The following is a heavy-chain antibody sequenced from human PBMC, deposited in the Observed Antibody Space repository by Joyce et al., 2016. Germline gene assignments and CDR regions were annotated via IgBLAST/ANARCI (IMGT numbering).Heavy chain of an antibody. J-gene: IGHJ2*01. CDR3: ARDAIAARSMHWYVDL. V-gene: IGHV3-21*02. CDR2: IRTSSSYI. CDR1: GFTFSSYT. Sequence: EVQLVESGGGLVKPGESLRPSCAGSGFTFSSYTMNWVRQAPGKGGEWVSFIRTSSSYIYYADSVKGRFTVSRDNARKSLYLQMDSLRPEDSAVYYCARDAIAARSMHWYVDLWGRGTLVTVSS. D-gene: IGHD6-6*01.